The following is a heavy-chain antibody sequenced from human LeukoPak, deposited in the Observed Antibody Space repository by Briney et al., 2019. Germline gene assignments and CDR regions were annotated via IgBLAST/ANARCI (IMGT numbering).Heavy chain of an antibody. Sequence: GGSLRLSCAASGFIFSSYWMSWVRQAPGKGLEWVATIKQDGSEKHYVDSVKGRFTISRDNAKNSLYLQMDSLRAEDTAVYYCASLSRTARPNYFDYWGQGTLVTVSS. CDR2: IKQDGSEK. V-gene: IGHV3-7*01. D-gene: IGHD6-6*01. CDR1: GFIFSSYW. CDR3: ASLSRTARPNYFDY. J-gene: IGHJ4*02.